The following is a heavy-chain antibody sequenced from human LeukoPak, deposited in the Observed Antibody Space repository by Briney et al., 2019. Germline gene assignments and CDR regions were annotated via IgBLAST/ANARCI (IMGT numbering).Heavy chain of an antibody. CDR3: AKDYSGSYYDY. CDR1: GFTFSNHG. D-gene: IGHD1-26*01. CDR2: IRYDGTKK. V-gene: IGHV3-30*02. J-gene: IGHJ4*02. Sequence: PGGSLRLSCVASGFTFSNHGMHWVRQAPAKGLEWVAYIRYDGTKKYYADPVKGRFTISRDKSKNTLYLQMISLKVEDTAVYYCAKDYSGSYYDYWGQGTLVAVSS.